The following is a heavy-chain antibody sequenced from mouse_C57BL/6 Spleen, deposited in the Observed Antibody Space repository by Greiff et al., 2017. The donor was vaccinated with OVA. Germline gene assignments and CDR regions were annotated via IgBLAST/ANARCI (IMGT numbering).Heavy chain of an antibody. J-gene: IGHJ4*01. V-gene: IGHV1-75*01. CDR3: AREGYGSSGAMDY. CDR2: IFPGSGST. D-gene: IGHD1-1*01. CDR1: GYTFTDYY. Sequence: VQLQHSGPELVKPGASVKISCKASGYTFTDYYINWVKQRPGQGLEWIGWIFPGSGSTYYNEKFKGKATLTVDKSSSTAYMLLSSLTSEDSAVYFCAREGYGSSGAMDYWGQGTSVTVSS.